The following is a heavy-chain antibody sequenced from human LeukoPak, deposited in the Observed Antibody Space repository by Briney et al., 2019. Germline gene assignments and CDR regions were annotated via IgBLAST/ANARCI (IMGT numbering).Heavy chain of an antibody. D-gene: IGHD3-3*02. CDR1: GYTFTSYH. CDR2: INPNDDGT. CDR3: ARDLSFFEYSFGST. Sequence: ASVKVSCKASGYTFTSYHIHWVRQAPGQGLEWMGMINPNDDGTTYAQKFQGRVTMTRDMSTSTVYTELSSLISDDTAVYYCARDLSFFEYSFGSTWGQGTLVTVSS. J-gene: IGHJ4*02. V-gene: IGHV1-46*01.